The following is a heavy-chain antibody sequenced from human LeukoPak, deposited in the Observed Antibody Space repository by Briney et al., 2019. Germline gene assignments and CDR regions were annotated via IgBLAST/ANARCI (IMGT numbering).Heavy chain of an antibody. CDR1: GGSIGSYY. D-gene: IGHD2/OR15-2a*01. CDR2: IYSSGTT. Sequence: SETLSLTCTVSGGSIGSYYWTWIRQPAGKELEWIGRIYSSGTTNYNPSLKSRLTMSVDTSKNHFSLKLSSVTAADTAVYYCARDLSSIYSSTWYFDYWGQGMLVTVSS. CDR3: ARDLSSIYSSTWYFDY. J-gene: IGHJ4*02. V-gene: IGHV4-4*07.